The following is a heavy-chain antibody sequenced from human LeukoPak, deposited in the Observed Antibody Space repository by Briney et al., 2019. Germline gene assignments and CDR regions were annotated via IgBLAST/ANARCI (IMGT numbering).Heavy chain of an antibody. CDR2: ISGYNGNT. Sequence: ASVKVTCKAFGYTFTYYGISWVRQAPGQGLEWMGWISGYNGNTKYAQKLQGRVTMTTDTSTSTAYMELRSLRSDDTAVYYCARESCSSTSCYSALGYDSSGYPVWGQGTLVTVSS. J-gene: IGHJ4*02. CDR1: GYTFTYYG. V-gene: IGHV1-18*01. D-gene: IGHD2-2*01. CDR3: ARESCSSTSCYSALGYDSSGYPV.